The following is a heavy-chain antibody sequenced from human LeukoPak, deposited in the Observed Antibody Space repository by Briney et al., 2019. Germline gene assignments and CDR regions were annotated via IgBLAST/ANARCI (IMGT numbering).Heavy chain of an antibody. CDR1: GYTFTTYG. CDR3: ARGGYCSSTSCYAPSDYYYMDV. Sequence: ASVKVSCKASGYTFTTYGISWVRQAPGQGLEWMGGIIPIFGTANYAQKFQGRVTITADESTSTAYMELSSLRSEDTAVYYCARGGYCSSTSCYAPSDYYYMDVWGKGTTVTVSS. D-gene: IGHD2-2*01. CDR2: IIPIFGTA. J-gene: IGHJ6*03. V-gene: IGHV1-69*13.